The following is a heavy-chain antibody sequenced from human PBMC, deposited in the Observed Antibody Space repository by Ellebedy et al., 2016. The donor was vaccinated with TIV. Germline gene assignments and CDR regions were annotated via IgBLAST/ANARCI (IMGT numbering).Heavy chain of an antibody. J-gene: IGHJ4*02. Sequence: GESLKISCAASGFTFSDYWMSWVRQAPGKGLEWVANIKQDGSEKWYVDSVKGRFTISRDNAKNSLYLQMNSLRAEDTAVYYCARDLDDSSGYYYPKIDYWGQGTLVTVSS. CDR3: ARDLDDSSGYYYPKIDY. CDR2: IKQDGSEK. CDR1: GFTFSDYW. D-gene: IGHD3-22*01. V-gene: IGHV3-7*01.